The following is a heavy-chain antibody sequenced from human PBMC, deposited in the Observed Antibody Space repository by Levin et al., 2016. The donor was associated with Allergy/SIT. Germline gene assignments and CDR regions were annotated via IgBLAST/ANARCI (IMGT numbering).Heavy chain of an antibody. CDR3: ARDLLAGGLDY. J-gene: IGHJ4*01. Sequence: LSLTCAVSGFTFTSYAMHWVRQAPGKGLEWLAIISYDGGNKFYADSVKGRFTISSDNSKNTLFLQMDSLRPEDTAIYYCARDLLAGGLDYWGHGTLVTVSS. CDR2: ISYDGGNK. CDR1: GFTFTSYA. D-gene: IGHD3-3*01. V-gene: IGHV3-30*04.